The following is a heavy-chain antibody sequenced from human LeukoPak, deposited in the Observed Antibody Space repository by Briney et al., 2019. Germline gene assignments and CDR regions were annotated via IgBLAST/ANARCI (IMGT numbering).Heavy chain of an antibody. CDR3: ARGGYYGSGNDFRFDP. CDR1: GESLSNYY. V-gene: IGHV4-34*01. CDR2: INHYGST. D-gene: IGHD3-10*01. Sequence: SETLSLTCAVYGESLSNYYWSWIRQPPGKGLEWIGEINHYGSTNYNPSLKSRITISVDTSKNQFSLKLSSVTAADTAVYYCARGGYYGSGNDFRFDPWGQGTQVTVSS. J-gene: IGHJ5*02.